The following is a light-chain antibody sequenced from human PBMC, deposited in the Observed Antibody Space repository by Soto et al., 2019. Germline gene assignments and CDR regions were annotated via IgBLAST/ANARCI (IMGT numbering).Light chain of an antibody. J-gene: IGLJ1*01. CDR3: SSYTSSSTPHYV. CDR1: SSDVGGYNY. Sequence: QSVLTQPRSVSGSPGQSVTISCTGTSSDVGGYNYVSWYQQHPGKAPKLMIYDVSKRPSGVSNRFSGSKSGNTASLTISGLQAEDEADYYCSSYTSSSTPHYVFGTGTKVTVL. CDR2: DVS. V-gene: IGLV2-11*01.